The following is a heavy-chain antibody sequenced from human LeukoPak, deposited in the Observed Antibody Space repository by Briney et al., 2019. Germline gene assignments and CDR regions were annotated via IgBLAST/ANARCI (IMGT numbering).Heavy chain of an antibody. CDR2: MRSAGTT. V-gene: IGHV3-53*01. D-gene: IGHD5/OR15-5a*01. Sequence: GGSLRLSCAAFGFTVSSYYMSWVRQAPGKGLEWVSVMRSAGTTSYADCVKGRFTISRDSSKNMLYLQMTSLRAEDTAMYYCARESWKGSTIDGFDIWGQGTMVTVSS. CDR1: GFTVSSYY. CDR3: ARESWKGSTIDGFDI. J-gene: IGHJ3*02.